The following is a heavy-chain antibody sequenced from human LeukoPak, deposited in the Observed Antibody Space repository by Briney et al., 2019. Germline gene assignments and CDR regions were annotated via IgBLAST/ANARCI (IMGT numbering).Heavy chain of an antibody. D-gene: IGHD3-10*01. CDR2: IYYSGST. CDR1: GGSISSGGYY. V-gene: IGHV4-61*08. CDR3: ASYYGSGSNPFDY. J-gene: IGHJ4*02. Sequence: NPSQTLSLTCTVSGGSISSGGYYWNWIRQPPGKGLEWIGYIYYSGSTNYNPSLKSRVTISVDTSKNQFSLKLSSVTAADTAVYYCASYYGSGSNPFDYWGQGTLVTVSS.